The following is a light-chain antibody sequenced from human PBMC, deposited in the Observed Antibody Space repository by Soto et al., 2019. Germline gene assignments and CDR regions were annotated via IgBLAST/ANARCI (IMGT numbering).Light chain of an antibody. CDR2: DDG. V-gene: IGLV3-21*03. CDR3: QVWESGSGHYV. J-gene: IGLJ1*01. CDR1: NIGSKS. Sequence: SYELTQPPSVSVAPGRTATITCGGNNIGSKSVHWYQQRPGQAPVLVVYDDGDRPSGIPERFAGSNSGNTATLTISRVEAGDEADYYCQVWESGSGHYVFGSGTKVTVL.